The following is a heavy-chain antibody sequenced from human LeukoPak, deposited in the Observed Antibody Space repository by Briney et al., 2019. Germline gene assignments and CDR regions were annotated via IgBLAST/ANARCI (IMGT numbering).Heavy chain of an antibody. J-gene: IGHJ4*02. V-gene: IGHV3-30*02. Sequence: GGSLRLSCAGSGFTFRSYGMHWVRQAPGKGLEWMAFIRYDGSNKYYADSVKGRFTISRDNSKNTLYLQMNSLRAEDTAVYYCAKDEEEAVVVTATLAFDYWGQGTLVTVSS. CDR1: GFTFRSYG. CDR2: IRYDGSNK. CDR3: AKDEEEAVVVTATLAFDY. D-gene: IGHD2-21*02.